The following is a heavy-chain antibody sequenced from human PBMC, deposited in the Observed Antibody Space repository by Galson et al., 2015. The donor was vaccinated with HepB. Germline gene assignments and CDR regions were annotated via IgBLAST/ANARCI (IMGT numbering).Heavy chain of an antibody. J-gene: IGHJ4*02. Sequence: SVKVSCKASGYTFTSYYMHWVRQAPGQGLEWMGIINPSGGSTSYAQKFQGRVTMTRDTSTSTVYMELRSLRSDDTAVYYCARDGAYYGSGSHYWGQGTLVTVSS. D-gene: IGHD3-10*01. CDR1: GYTFTSYY. V-gene: IGHV1-46*01. CDR3: ARDGAYYGSGSHY. CDR2: INPSGGST.